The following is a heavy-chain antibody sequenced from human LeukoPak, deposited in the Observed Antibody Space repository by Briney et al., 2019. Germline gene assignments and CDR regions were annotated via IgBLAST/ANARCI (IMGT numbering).Heavy chain of an antibody. CDR3: AKDGRGSTVTHLDY. J-gene: IGHJ4*02. CDR1: GFTFSSYV. CDR2: IWYDGSNK. Sequence: PGGSLRLSCAASGFTFSSYVMHWVRQAPGKGLEGVALIWYDGSNKYYADSVKGRFTISRDSSKNTLYLQMNSLRAEDTALYYCAKDGRGSTVTHLDYWGQGTLVTVSS. D-gene: IGHD4-17*01. V-gene: IGHV3-33*06.